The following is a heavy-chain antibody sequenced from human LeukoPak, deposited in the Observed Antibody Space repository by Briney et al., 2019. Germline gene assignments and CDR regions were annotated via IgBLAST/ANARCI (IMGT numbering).Heavy chain of an antibody. CDR2: VYDNGNT. CDR1: GGSINGHY. J-gene: IGHJ5*02. CDR3: ARVFLGVVTSNWFDP. Sequence: SETLSLTCTVSGGSINGHYWTWISQPPGKGLEWIGFVYDNGNTNYNSSLQSRVTMSVDTSTNQLSLKMSSVTAADTAIDYCARVFLGVVTSNWFDPWGQGTLVTVSS. V-gene: IGHV4-59*11. D-gene: IGHD2-21*02.